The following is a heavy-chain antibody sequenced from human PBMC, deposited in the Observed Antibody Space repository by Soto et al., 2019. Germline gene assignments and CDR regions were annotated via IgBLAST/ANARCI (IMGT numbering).Heavy chain of an antibody. D-gene: IGHD3-10*01. J-gene: IGHJ5*02. Sequence: SETLSLTCTVSGGSISSGGYYWSWIRQHPGKGLEWIGYIYYSGSTYYNPSLKSRVTISVDTSKNQFSLKLSSVTAADTAVYYCARVPYYYGSGSYSNPWGQGTLVTVSS. CDR2: IYYSGST. V-gene: IGHV4-31*03. CDR1: GGSISSGGYY. CDR3: ARVPYYYGSGSYSNP.